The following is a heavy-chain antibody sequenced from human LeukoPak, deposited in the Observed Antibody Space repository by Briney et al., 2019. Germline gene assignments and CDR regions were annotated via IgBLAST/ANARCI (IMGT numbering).Heavy chain of an antibody. J-gene: IGHJ4*02. Sequence: GGSLRLSCAASGFTFSSYGMHWVRQAPGKGLGWVAVISYDGSNKYYADSVKGRFTISRDNSKNTLYLQMNSLRAEDTAVYYCAKERGYGDYYFDYWGQGTLVTVSS. V-gene: IGHV3-30*18. CDR1: GFTFSSYG. D-gene: IGHD4-17*01. CDR2: ISYDGSNK. CDR3: AKERGYGDYYFDY.